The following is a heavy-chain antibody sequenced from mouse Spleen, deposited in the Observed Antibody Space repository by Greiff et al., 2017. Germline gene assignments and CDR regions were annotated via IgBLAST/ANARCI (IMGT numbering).Heavy chain of an antibody. CDR3: AREVYDGYFDYAMDY. CDR1: GFTFSDYY. D-gene: IGHD2-3*01. J-gene: IGHJ4*01. V-gene: IGHV5-16*01. Sequence: EVKLVESEGGLVQPGSSMKLSCTASGFTFSDYYMAWVRQVPEKGLEWVANINYDGSSTYYLDSLKSRFIISRDNAKNILYLQMSSLKSEDTATYYCAREVYDGYFDYAMDYWGQGTSVTVSS. CDR2: INYDGSST.